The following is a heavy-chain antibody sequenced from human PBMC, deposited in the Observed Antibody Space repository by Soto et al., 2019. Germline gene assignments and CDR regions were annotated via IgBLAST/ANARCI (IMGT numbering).Heavy chain of an antibody. Sequence: EVQLLESGGGLAQPGGSLRLSCAASAFTFSSYAMSWVRQAPGKGLEWVSAVSGSGDSTYYADSVKGRFTISRDNSKNTLYLQMNSLRAEDTAVYYCATGRASDCPGCTQDYWGQGTLVTGSS. CDR1: AFTFSSYA. D-gene: IGHD2-21*02. CDR3: ATGRASDCPGCTQDY. V-gene: IGHV3-23*01. J-gene: IGHJ4*02. CDR2: VSGSGDST.